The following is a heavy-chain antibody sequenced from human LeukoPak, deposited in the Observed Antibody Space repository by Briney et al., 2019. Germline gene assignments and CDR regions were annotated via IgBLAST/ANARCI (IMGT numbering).Heavy chain of an antibody. D-gene: IGHD1-26*01. Sequence: GGSLRLSCAASGFTFSSYGMHWVRQAPGKGLEWVAFIRYDGSNKYYADSVKGRFTISRDNSKNTLYLQMNSLRAEDTAVYYCAKDAPEYSGSYTGGAFDIWGQGTMVTVSS. CDR1: GFTFSSYG. CDR3: AKDAPEYSGSYTGGAFDI. J-gene: IGHJ3*02. V-gene: IGHV3-30*02. CDR2: IRYDGSNK.